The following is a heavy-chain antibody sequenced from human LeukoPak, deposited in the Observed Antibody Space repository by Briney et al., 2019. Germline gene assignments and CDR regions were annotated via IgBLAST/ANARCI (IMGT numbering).Heavy chain of an antibody. CDR1: GGSISSSSYY. Sequence: SETLSLTCTVSGGSISSSSYYWGWIRQPPGKGLEWIGSIYYSGSTYYNPSLKSRVTISVDTSKNQFSLKLSSVTAADTAVYYCATVTGAWNDGYWFDPWGQGTLVTVSS. J-gene: IGHJ5*02. D-gene: IGHD1-1*01. V-gene: IGHV4-39*07. CDR2: IYYSGST. CDR3: ATVTGAWNDGYWFDP.